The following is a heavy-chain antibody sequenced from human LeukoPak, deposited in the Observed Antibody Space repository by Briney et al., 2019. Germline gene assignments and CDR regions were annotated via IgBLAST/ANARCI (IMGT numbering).Heavy chain of an antibody. CDR2: IIPIFGTA. V-gene: IGHV1-69*05. CDR1: GGTFSSYA. CDR3: ALHSSSSGTFDY. D-gene: IGHD6-6*01. J-gene: IGHJ4*02. Sequence: SVKASCKASGGTFSSYAISWVRQAPGQGLEWMGGIIPIFGTANYAQKFQGRVTITTDGSTSTAYMELSSLRSEDTAVYYCALHSSSSGTFDYWGQGTLVTVSS.